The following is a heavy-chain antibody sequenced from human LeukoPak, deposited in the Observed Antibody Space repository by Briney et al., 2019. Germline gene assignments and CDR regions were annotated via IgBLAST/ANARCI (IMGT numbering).Heavy chain of an antibody. CDR3: ARDDYGDSQFDY. CDR1: GYSFTSYW. J-gene: IGHJ4*02. Sequence: GESLKISCKGSGYSFTSYWISWVRQMPGKGLEWMGRIDPSDSYTNYSPSFQGHVTISADKSISSAYLQWSSLKASDTAMYYCARDDYGDSQFDYWGQGTLVTVSS. V-gene: IGHV5-10-1*01. D-gene: IGHD4-17*01. CDR2: IDPSDSYT.